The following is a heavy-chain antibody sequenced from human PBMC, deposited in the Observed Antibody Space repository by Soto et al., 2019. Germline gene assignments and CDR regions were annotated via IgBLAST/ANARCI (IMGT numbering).Heavy chain of an antibody. J-gene: IGHJ4*02. CDR1: GYTFTGYY. CDR2: INPNSGGT. V-gene: IGHV1-2*04. CDR3: ARESFFGSSSWDFDY. Sequence: ASVKVSCKASGYTFTGYYMHWVRQAPGQGLEWMGWINPNSGGTNYAQKFQGWVTMTRDTSISTAYMELSRLRSDDTAMYYCARESFFGSSSWDFDYWGQGTLVTVSS. D-gene: IGHD6-13*01.